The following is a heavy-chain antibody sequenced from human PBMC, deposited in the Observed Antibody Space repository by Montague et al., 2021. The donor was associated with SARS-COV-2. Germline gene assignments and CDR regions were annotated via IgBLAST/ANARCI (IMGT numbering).Heavy chain of an antibody. CDR1: GGSFSGYS. Sequence: SETLSLTCAVYGGSFSGYSWSWIRQPPEKGLEWIGEINQSGRTNNNPSLKSRVIISVDTSKNQFSLKLSSVTAADTAVYYCARRGSSVWGVTVSAELDYWGQGILVIVSS. CDR3: ARRGSSVWGVTVSAELDY. J-gene: IGHJ4*02. D-gene: IGHD3-10*01. V-gene: IGHV4-34*01. CDR2: INQSGRT.